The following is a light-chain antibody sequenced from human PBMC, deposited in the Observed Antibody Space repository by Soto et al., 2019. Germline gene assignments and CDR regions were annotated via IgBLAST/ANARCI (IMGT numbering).Light chain of an antibody. CDR1: SSDIGGYNY. CDR2: EVS. J-gene: IGLJ2*01. Sequence: QSALTQSASVSGSPGQSITISCTGTSSDIGGYNYVSGYQQHPDKAPKLMIFEVSNRPSGGYNRFSGSKSGNTASLTISGLRPEDEADYCCSSYTTSSTVAFGGGTKLTVL. V-gene: IGLV2-14*01. CDR3: SSYTTSSTVA.